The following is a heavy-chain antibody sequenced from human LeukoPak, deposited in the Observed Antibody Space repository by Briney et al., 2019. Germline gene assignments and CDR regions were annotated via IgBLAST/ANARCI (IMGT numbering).Heavy chain of an antibody. J-gene: IGHJ4*02. CDR1: GFTFSSYA. D-gene: IGHD3-22*01. Sequence: GGSLRLSCAASGFTFSSYAMSWVRQAPGKGLEWVSAISGSGGSTYYADSVKGRFTISRDNSKNTLYLQMNSLRAEDTAVYYCAKDPLVRYYDSSGYYFDYWGQGTLVTVSS. CDR3: AKDPLVRYYDSSGYYFDY. CDR2: ISGSGGST. V-gene: IGHV3-23*01.